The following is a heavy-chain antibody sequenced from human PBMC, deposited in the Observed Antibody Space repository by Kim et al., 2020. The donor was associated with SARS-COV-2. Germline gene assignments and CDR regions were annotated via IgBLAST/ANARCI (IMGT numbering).Heavy chain of an antibody. Sequence: SETLSLTCTVSGGSISDSTYYWGWIRQPPGKGLEWIATIHSSGSTHYNPSLKSRATISVDTSKNQFSLRLSSVTAADTAVYVCARPLEYYYYYMDVWGKGTTVTVSS. CDR2: IHSSGST. CDR1: GGSISDSTYY. V-gene: IGHV4-39*01. CDR3: ARPLEYYYYYMDV. J-gene: IGHJ6*03.